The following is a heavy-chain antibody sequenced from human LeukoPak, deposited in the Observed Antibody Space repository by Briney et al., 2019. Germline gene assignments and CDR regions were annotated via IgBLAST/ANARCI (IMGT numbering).Heavy chain of an antibody. CDR2: IYYSGST. CDR1: GGSISNYY. V-gene: IGHV4-59*12. J-gene: IGHJ4*02. CDR3: ARVGSWRGGYFDY. Sequence: SETLSLTCTVSGGSISNYYWSWIRQPPGKGLEWIGYIYYSGSTNYNPSLKSRVTISVDTSKNQFSLKLSSVTAADTAVYYCARVGSWRGGYFDYWGQGTLVTVSS. D-gene: IGHD6-13*01.